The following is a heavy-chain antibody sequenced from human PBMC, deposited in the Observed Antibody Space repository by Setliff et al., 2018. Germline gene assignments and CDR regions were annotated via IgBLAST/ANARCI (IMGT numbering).Heavy chain of an antibody. Sequence: CTVSGGSISTSSYWGWIRQPPGKGLEWIGSIYYSGTTYYNPSLKSRVTISVDTSKNQFSLKLSSVTAADTAVYYCARRGYYYGWGDSNAFDIWGQGTMVTVSS. CDR3: ARRGYYYGWGDSNAFDI. V-gene: IGHV4-39*01. J-gene: IGHJ3*02. D-gene: IGHD3-10*01. CDR2: IYYSGTT. CDR1: GGSISTSSY.